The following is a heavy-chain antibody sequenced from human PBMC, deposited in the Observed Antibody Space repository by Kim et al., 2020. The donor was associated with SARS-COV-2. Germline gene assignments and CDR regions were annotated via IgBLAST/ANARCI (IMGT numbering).Heavy chain of an antibody. D-gene: IGHD3-22*01. CDR1: GGSFSGYY. CDR2: INHSGST. J-gene: IGHJ3*02. CDR3: ASYYYDSSGYYPGDAFDI. Sequence: SETLSLTCAVYGGSFSGYYWSWIRQPPGKGLEWIGEINHSGSTNYNPSLKSRVTISVDTSKNQFSLKLSSVTAADTAVYYCASYYYDSSGYYPGDAFDIWGQGTMVTVSS. V-gene: IGHV4-34*01.